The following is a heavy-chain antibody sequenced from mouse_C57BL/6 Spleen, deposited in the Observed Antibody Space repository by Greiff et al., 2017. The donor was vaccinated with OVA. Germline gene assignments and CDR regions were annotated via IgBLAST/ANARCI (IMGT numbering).Heavy chain of an antibody. J-gene: IGHJ4*01. Sequence: QVQLQQPGAELVMPGASVKLSCKASGYTFTCYWMHRVKQRPGQGLEWIGEIDPSDSYTNYNQKFKGKSTLTVDKSSSTAYMQLSSLTSEDSGVYYCARLYYGNSHYYAMGDQGKGPSVTVAS. CDR3: ARLYYGNSHYYAMGD. CDR2: IDPSDSYT. CDR1: GYTFTCYW. V-gene: IGHV1-69*01. D-gene: IGHD2-1*01.